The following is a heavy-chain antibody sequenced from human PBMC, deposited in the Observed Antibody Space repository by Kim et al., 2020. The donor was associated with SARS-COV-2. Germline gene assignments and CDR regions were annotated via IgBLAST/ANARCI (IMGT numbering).Heavy chain of an antibody. CDR1: GYSFTSYW. CDR3: ARGEGRYYYGSGSYNHNWFDP. J-gene: IGHJ5*02. V-gene: IGHV5-10-1*01. CDR2: IDPSDSYT. D-gene: IGHD3-10*01. Sequence: GESLKISCKGSGYSFTSYWISWVRQMPGKGLEWMGRIDPSDSYTNYSPSFQGHVTISADKSISTAYLQWSSLKASDTAMYYCARGEGRYYYGSGSYNHNWFDPWGQGTLVTVSS.